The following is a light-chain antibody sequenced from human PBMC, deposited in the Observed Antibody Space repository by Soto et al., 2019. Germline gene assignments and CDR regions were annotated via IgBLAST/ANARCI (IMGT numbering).Light chain of an antibody. CDR1: QSVSSY. CDR3: QERSNWPLT. CDR2: DAS. J-gene: IGKJ4*01. V-gene: IGKV3-11*01. Sequence: EIVLTQSPATMSLSPGERATLSCRASQSVSSYLAWYQQKPGQAPRLLIYDASNRATCIPARFSGSGSGKDFTLSICSLEPEDFAVYYCQERSNWPLTFGGGTKVEIK.